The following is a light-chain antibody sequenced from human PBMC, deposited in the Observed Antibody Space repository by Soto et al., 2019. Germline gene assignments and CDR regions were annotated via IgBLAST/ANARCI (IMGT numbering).Light chain of an antibody. CDR2: LRSDGRY. J-gene: IGLJ2*01. CDR3: QTWGTGYVV. CDR1: SGHSGYD. V-gene: IGLV4-69*01. Sequence: QPVLTQSPSASASLGASVNLTCTLSSGHSGYDIAWHQQQSEKGPRYLMKLRSDGRYTKGDGIPDRFSGSSSGAERYLTISSLQSEDEAEYYCQTWGTGYVVFGGGTKLTVL.